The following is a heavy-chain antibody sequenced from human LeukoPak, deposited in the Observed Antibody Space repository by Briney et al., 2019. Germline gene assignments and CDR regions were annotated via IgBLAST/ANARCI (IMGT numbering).Heavy chain of an antibody. D-gene: IGHD3-16*01. CDR3: ARVGLGANDYFDY. CDR2: IHYSGST. Sequence: SETLSLTCTVSGGSISSSSYYWGWIRQPPGKGLEWIGSIHYSGSTNYNPSLKSRVTISVDTSKNQFSLKLSSVTAADTAVYYCARVGLGANDYFDYWGQGTLVTVSS. V-gene: IGHV4-39*07. CDR1: GGSISSSSYY. J-gene: IGHJ4*02.